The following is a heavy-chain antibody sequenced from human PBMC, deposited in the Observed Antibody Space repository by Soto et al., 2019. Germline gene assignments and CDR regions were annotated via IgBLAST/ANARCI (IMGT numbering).Heavy chain of an antibody. CDR3: ARDPSCGFGPDDNDY. Sequence: ASVKVSCKASGYTLTSYGISCVRQTPGQGLEWMGWISAYNGNTNYAQKLQGRVTMTTDTSTSTAYMELRSLRSDDTAVYYCARDPSCGFGPDDNDYWGQGTLVTVSS. CDR1: GYTLTSYG. D-gene: IGHD5-12*01. V-gene: IGHV1-18*01. CDR2: ISAYNGNT. J-gene: IGHJ4*02.